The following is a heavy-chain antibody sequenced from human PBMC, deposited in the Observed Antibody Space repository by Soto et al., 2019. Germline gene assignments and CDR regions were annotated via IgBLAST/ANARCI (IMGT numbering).Heavy chain of an antibody. V-gene: IGHV3-23*01. CDR2: ISGGGGAT. CDR1: GFTFSNYA. J-gene: IGHJ3*02. D-gene: IGHD4-17*01. CDR3: TKVSYGDDAFDI. Sequence: EVQLLESGGGLVQPGGSLRLSCAASGFTFSNYAMSWVRQAPGRGLEWVSGISGGGGATYYADSVKGRFTISRDNFKNTLYVQMNSLRAEDTAVYYCTKVSYGDDAFDIWGQGTMVTVSS.